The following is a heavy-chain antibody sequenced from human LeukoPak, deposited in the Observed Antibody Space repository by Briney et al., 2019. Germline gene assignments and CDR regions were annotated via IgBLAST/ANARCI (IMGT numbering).Heavy chain of an antibody. CDR3: ASTYGSGSYFTY. Sequence: SETLSLTCAVYGGSFSGYYWSWIRQPPGKGLEWIGEINQSGSTNYNPSLKSRVTISADTSKNYLSLKLSSVTAADTAVYYCASTYGSGSYFTYWGQGTPVTVSS. CDR1: GGSFSGYY. D-gene: IGHD3-10*01. V-gene: IGHV4-34*01. J-gene: IGHJ4*02. CDR2: INQSGST.